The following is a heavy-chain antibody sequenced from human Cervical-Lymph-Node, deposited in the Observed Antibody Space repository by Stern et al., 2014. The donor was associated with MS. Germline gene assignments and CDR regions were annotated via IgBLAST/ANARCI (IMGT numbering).Heavy chain of an antibody. V-gene: IGHV2-5*02. CDR1: GFSLSTSGGG. Sequence: QINLKEYGLKLVKPTQILTLTCTFSGFSLSTSGGGVGWIRQPPGKALEWLGVIFWDDDKRYSPSLKSRLTITKDTSKNQVVLTMTNMDPVDTATYYCAHRPPRRIAVADDAFDIWGQGTMVTVSS. CDR2: IFWDDDK. J-gene: IGHJ3*02. CDR3: AHRPPRRIAVADDAFDI. D-gene: IGHD6-19*01.